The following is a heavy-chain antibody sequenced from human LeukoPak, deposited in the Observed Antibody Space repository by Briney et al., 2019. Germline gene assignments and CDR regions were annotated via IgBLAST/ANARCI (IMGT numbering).Heavy chain of an antibody. CDR3: VKGGNYGSGSYLDWFDP. V-gene: IGHV3-9*01. D-gene: IGHD3-10*01. Sequence: GGSLRLSCAASGFTFDDYAMHWVRQAPGKGLEWVSGISWNSGSIGYADSVKGRFTISRDNAKNSLYLQMNSLRAEDRALYYCVKGGNYGSGSYLDWFDPWGQGTLVTVSS. CDR2: ISWNSGSI. CDR1: GFTFDDYA. J-gene: IGHJ5*02.